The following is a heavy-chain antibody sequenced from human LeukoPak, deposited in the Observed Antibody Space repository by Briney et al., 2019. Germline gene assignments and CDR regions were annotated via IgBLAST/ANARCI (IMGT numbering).Heavy chain of an antibody. J-gene: IGHJ6*03. Sequence: RESPRLSCAVPGYTVNSNYSSWVRQTPAKGLERVSVIYSGGSTYYADSVKGRFTISRDNSKNPLYLQMNRLRAEHTAVYYCARDIEGSVDYYYMDVWGKETTVTVSS. V-gene: IGHV3-53*01. CDR2: IYSGGST. CDR1: GYTVNSNY. D-gene: IGHD3-16*02. CDR3: ARDIEGSVDYYYMDV.